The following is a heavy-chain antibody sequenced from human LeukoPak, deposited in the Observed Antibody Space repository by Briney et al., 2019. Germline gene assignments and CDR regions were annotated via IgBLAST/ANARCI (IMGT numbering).Heavy chain of an antibody. CDR2: ISAYNGNT. J-gene: IGHJ4*02. CDR1: GYTFTSYG. CDR3: ARARYRSRSYRVFDY. D-gene: IGHD3-22*01. V-gene: IGHV1-18*01. Sequence: GASVKVSCKASGYTFTSYGISWVRQAPGQGLEWMGWISAYNGNTNYAQKLQGRVTMTTDTSTSTAYMELSRLRSDDTAVYYCARARYRSRSYRVFDYWGQGTLVTVSS.